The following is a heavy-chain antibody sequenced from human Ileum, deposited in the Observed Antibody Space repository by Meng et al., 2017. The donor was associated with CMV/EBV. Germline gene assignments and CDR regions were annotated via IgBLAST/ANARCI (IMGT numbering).Heavy chain of an antibody. V-gene: IGHV4-4*07. CDR3: AREVDVDGAVPQKGGYYYDY. CDR2: IYVSVST. D-gene: IGHD3-3*01. CDR1: GGSMSGYY. J-gene: IGHJ4*02. Sequence: LWGSGPGLVQPSAALSLTCSVSGGSMSGYYWGWIRQPAGKGLEWIGRIYVSVSTDYNPSLKSRATMSVDTSKKQFSLRLTSVTAADTAVYFCAREVDVDGAVPQKGGYYYDYWGQGILVTVSS.